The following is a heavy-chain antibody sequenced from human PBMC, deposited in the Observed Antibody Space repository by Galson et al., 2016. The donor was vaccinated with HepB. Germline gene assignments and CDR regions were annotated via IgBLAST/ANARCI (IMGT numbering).Heavy chain of an antibody. Sequence: LSLTCAVYGGSFSDYYWSWIRQPPGTGLEWIGEIKHSGSTNYNPPLKSRDTISVDTSNNQFSLKLSSVTAADTAVYYCARENRKIYSTSRWWYNWFDPWGQGTLVTVSS. CDR2: IKHSGST. D-gene: IGHD6-6*01. J-gene: IGHJ5*02. CDR3: ARENRKIYSTSRWWYNWFDP. CDR1: GGSFSDYY. V-gene: IGHV4-34*01.